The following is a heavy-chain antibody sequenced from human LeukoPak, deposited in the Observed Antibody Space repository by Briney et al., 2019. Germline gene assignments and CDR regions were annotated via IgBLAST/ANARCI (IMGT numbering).Heavy chain of an antibody. CDR1: GFTFSSYG. D-gene: IGHD1-26*01. CDR2: ISYDGSNK. Sequence: GGSLRLSCAASGFTFSSYGMHWVRQAPGKGLEWVAVISYDGSNKYYADSVKGRFTISRDNSKNTLYLQMNSLRAEDTAVYYCAKGHLVGAKKIPGSHESYGMDVWGQGTTVTVS. J-gene: IGHJ6*02. CDR3: AKGHLVGAKKIPGSHESYGMDV. V-gene: IGHV3-30*18.